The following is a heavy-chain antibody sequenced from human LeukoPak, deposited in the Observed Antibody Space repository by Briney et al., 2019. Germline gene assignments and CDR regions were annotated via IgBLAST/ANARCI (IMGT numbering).Heavy chain of an antibody. CDR1: GYTFTGYY. D-gene: IGHD2-2*02. CDR2: INPNSGGT. V-gene: IGHV1-2*02. Sequence: ASVKVSCKASGYTFTGYYMHWVRQAPGQGLERMGWINPNSGGTNYAQKFQGRVTMTRDTSISTAYMELSRLRSDDTAVYYCARGEVPAAILGYWGQGTLVTVSS. J-gene: IGHJ4*02. CDR3: ARGEVPAAILGY.